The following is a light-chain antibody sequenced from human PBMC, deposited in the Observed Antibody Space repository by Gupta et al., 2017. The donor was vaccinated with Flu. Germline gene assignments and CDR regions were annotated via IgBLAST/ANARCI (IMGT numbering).Light chain of an antibody. Sequence: EIVLTQSPATLSLSPGDRAILSCRASQSVNIYLAWYQQKPGQPPRLLMFDASKRAAGIPDRFSGSGYGTDFTLTISTGEPEDFAVYYCQQRSGLPMYTFGQGTKLE. V-gene: IGKV3-11*01. CDR1: QSVNIY. CDR2: DAS. CDR3: QQRSGLPMYT. J-gene: IGKJ2*01.